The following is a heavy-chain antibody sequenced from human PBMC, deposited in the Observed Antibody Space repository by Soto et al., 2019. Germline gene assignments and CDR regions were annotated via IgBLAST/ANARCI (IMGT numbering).Heavy chain of an antibody. V-gene: IGHV3-23*01. Sequence: EVQLLESGGGLVQPGGSLRLSCAASGFTFSNYAMSWVRQAPGRGLEWVSIISGTGGSTYYADSVKGRFTISRDNSKNTLYLQMNSLRAEDTALYYCAKGQSWKATDYWGQGTLVTIFS. D-gene: IGHD1-1*01. J-gene: IGHJ4*02. CDR2: ISGTGGST. CDR3: AKGQSWKATDY. CDR1: GFTFSNYA.